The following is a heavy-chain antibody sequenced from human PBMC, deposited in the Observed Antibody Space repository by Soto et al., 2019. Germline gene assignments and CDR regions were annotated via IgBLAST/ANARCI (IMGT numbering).Heavy chain of an antibody. CDR1: GYTFNTYG. V-gene: IGHV3-33*01. CDR2: IWYDGSNK. Sequence: GGSLRLSCAASGYTFNTYGMHWVRQAPGKGLEWVAIIWYDGSNKYYADSVKGRFTISRDNSKNTLYLQMNSLRAEDTAVYYCARDASKDCLGGSGGSCYLDYWGQGTLVTVSS. D-gene: IGHD2-15*01. CDR3: ARDASKDCLGGSGGSCYLDY. J-gene: IGHJ4*02.